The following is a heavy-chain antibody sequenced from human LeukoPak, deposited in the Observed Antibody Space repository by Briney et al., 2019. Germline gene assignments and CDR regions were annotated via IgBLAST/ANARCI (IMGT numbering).Heavy chain of an antibody. D-gene: IGHD2-21*02. J-gene: IGHJ4*02. V-gene: IGHV1-2*06. CDR2: ISSNSGGT. Sequence: ASVKVSCKASGYTFTGYYIHWVRQAPGQGLEWMGRISSNSGGTNYAQKFQGRVTMTRDTSTSTVFMELSSLRSEDTAVYYCARVKADCGGDCYFDYWGQGTLVTVSS. CDR3: ARVKADCGGDCYFDY. CDR1: GYTFTGYY.